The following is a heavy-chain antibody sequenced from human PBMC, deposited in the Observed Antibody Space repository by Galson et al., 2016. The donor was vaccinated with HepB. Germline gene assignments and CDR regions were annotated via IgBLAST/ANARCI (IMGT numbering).Heavy chain of an antibody. CDR3: ARGESIFAP. D-gene: IGHD3-3*01. CDR2: ISRGGDDK. J-gene: IGHJ5*02. Sequence: SLRLSCAASGFTFSTYDMNWVRQAPGKGLEWVSFISRGGDDKYYTDSLRGRFTISRDDAKNSLYLQMNSLRAEDTAVYYCARGESIFAPWGQGTLVTVSS. V-gene: IGHV3-21*01. CDR1: GFTFSTYD.